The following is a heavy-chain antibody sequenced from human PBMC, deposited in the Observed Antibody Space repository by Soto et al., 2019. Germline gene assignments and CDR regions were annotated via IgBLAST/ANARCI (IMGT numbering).Heavy chain of an antibody. CDR3: AKGSTQEDDHGDYEGDY. CDR1: GFTFSSYA. V-gene: IGHV3-23*01. CDR2: ISGSGGST. J-gene: IGHJ4*02. D-gene: IGHD4-17*01. Sequence: GGSLRLSCAASGFTFSSYAMSWVRQAPGKGLEWVSSISGSGGSTYYADSVKGRFTISRDNSKNTLYLQMNSLRAEDTAVNYCAKGSTQEDDHGDYEGDYWGQVTLVTVYS.